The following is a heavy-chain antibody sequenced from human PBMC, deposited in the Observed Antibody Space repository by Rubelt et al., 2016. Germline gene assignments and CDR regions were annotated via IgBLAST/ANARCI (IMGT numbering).Heavy chain of an antibody. CDR2: IYHSGST. J-gene: IGHJ6*02. CDR3: ARVERAGLLWDV. V-gene: IGHV4-38-2*02. CDR1: GYSISSGYY. Sequence: QVQLQESGPGLVKPSETLSLTCTVSGYSISSGYYWGWIRQPPGKGLEWIGSIYHSGSTYYKPSLKSRVTISVDTSKNQFSLRLGSVTAADTAVYCCARVERAGLLWDVWGQGTAVTVSS. D-gene: IGHD3-10*01.